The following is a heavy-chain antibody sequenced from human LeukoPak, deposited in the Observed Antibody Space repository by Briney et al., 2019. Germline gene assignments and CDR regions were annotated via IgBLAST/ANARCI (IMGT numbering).Heavy chain of an antibody. D-gene: IGHD3-3*01. J-gene: IGHJ3*02. CDR2: ISSSSSYI. V-gene: IGHV3-21*01. CDR3: ASSSLEWLLSGAFDI. Sequence: GGSLRLSCAASGFTFSSYSMNWVRQAPGKGLEWVSSISSSSSYIYYADSVKGRFTISRDNAKNSLYLQMNSLRAEDTAVYYCASSSLEWLLSGAFDIWGQGTMVTASS. CDR1: GFTFSSYS.